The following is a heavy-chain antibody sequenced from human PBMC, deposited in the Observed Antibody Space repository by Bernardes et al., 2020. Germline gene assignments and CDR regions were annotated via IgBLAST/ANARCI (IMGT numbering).Heavy chain of an antibody. J-gene: IGHJ4*02. D-gene: IGHD3-9*01. CDR2: IYYSGST. Sequence: LSLTCTVSGGSVSSGSYYWSWIRQPPGKGLEWIGYIYYSGSTNYNPSLKSRVTISVDTSKNQFSLKLSSVTAADTAVYYCARDRDYDILTGYPGGFDYWGQGTLVTVSS. CDR3: ARDRDYDILTGYPGGFDY. V-gene: IGHV4-61*01. CDR1: GGSVSSGSYY.